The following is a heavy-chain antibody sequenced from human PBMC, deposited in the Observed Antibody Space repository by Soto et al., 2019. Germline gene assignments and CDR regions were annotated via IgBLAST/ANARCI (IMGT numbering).Heavy chain of an antibody. CDR1: GYSFTTYA. J-gene: IGHJ4*02. CDR3: ARDSGRGWELLV. D-gene: IGHD1-26*01. CDR2: INAANGNT. Sequence: QVQLVQSGAEVKKPGASVKVSCRASGYSFTTYAIHWVRQAPGQGLEWMGWINAANGNTKYSQKFQGRVTITRDTSASTDYLELSSLTSEDTAVYYCARDSGRGWELLVWGQGTLVTVSS. V-gene: IGHV1-3*01.